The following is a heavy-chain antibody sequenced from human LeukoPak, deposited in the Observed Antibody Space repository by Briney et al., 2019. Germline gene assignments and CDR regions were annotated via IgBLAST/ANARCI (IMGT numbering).Heavy chain of an antibody. D-gene: IGHD6-19*01. CDR2: IDYSGRT. V-gene: IGHV4-39*02. J-gene: IGHJ4*02. CDR1: GGSISGTSYS. Sequence: SETLSLTCTVSGGSISGTSYSWGWIRQPPGKGLEWVGSIDYSGRTHYNPSLKSRVTISEDTSNNRFSLKLNSVTAADTAVYYCARDSFLAGTVDYWGQGTLVTVSS. CDR3: ARDSFLAGTVDY.